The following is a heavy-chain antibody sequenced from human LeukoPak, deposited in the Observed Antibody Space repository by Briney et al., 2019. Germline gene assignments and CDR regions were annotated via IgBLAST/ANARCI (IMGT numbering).Heavy chain of an antibody. D-gene: IGHD3-10*01. V-gene: IGHV1-8*01. CDR1: GYTFTSYD. J-gene: IGHJ4*02. Sequence: ASVKVSRKASGYTFTSYDINWVRQATGQGLEWMGWMNPNSGNTGYAQKFQGRVTTTRNTSISTAYMELSSLRSEDTAVYYCARGVTMVRGACGYWGQGTLVTVSS. CDR3: ARGVTMVRGACGY. CDR2: MNPNSGNT.